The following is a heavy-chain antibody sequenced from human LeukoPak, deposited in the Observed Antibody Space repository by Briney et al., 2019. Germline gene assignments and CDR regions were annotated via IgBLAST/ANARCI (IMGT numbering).Heavy chain of an antibody. J-gene: IGHJ4*02. CDR2: IKQDGSEK. CDR3: ARQARSYGDYFDY. V-gene: IGHV3-7*01. CDR1: GFTFSSYW. Sequence: GGSLRLSCAASGFTFSSYWMSWVRQAPGKGLEWVAKIKQDGSEKYYVDSVKGRFTISRDNAKNSLYLQMNSLRAEDTAVYYCARQARSYGDYFDYWGQGTLVTVSS. D-gene: IGHD1-26*01.